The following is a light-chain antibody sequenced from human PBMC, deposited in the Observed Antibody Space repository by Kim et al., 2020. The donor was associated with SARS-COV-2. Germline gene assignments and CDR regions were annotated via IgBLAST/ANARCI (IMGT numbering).Light chain of an antibody. CDR1: QSISTW. V-gene: IGKV1-12*01. CDR3: QQANSFPLLT. CDR2: GAS. J-gene: IGKJ4*01. Sequence: DIQMTQSPSSVSASVGDRVTITCRASQSISTWLAWYQQTPGKAPKLLIYGASILQSGVPSRFSGSGSGTDFTLTISSLQPEDFATYYCQQANSFPLLTFGGGTKVAIK.